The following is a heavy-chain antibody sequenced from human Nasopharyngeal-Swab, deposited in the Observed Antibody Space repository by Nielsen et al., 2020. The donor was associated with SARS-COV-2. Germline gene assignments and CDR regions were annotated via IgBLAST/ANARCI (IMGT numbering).Heavy chain of an antibody. D-gene: IGHD3-10*01. CDR2: ISSSGSTI. CDR3: AREFRFTVVRGVGYYMDV. Sequence: IRQPPGKGLEWVSYISSSGSTIYYADSVKGRFTISRDNAKNSLYLQMNSLRAEDTAVYYCAREFRFTVVRGVGYYMDVWGKGTTVTVSS. J-gene: IGHJ6*03. V-gene: IGHV3-11*01.